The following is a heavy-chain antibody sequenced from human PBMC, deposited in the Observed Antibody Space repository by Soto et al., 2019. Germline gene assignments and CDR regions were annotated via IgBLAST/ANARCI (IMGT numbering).Heavy chain of an antibody. V-gene: IGHV4-59*01. J-gene: IGHJ4*02. D-gene: IGHD4-17*01. Sequence: QVQLQESGPGRVKPSETLSLTCTVSGGSISSYYWSWIRQPPGKGLEWIGYIYYSGSTNYNPSLKSRVTISVDTSKKQISLNLRSVTAADTAVYYCARRGGGYGDHHYWGQGTLVTVSS. CDR2: IYYSGST. CDR1: GGSISSYY. CDR3: ARRGGGYGDHHY.